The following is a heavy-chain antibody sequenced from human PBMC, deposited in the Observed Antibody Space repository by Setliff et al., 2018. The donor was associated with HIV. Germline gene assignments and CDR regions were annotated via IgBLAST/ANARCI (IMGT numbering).Heavy chain of an antibody. Sequence: PSETLSLTCTVSGYYISSDDYYWGWIRQAPGKGLEWMGFIHDNGKAFYDTALKSRLTMYADTSRTQFYLNLRSVTASDTAVYYCVRYRSKIDWFDPWGQGTLVTVSS. D-gene: IGHD1-26*01. CDR1: GYYISSDDYY. CDR3: VRYRSKIDWFDP. CDR2: IHDNGKA. V-gene: IGHV4-39*01. J-gene: IGHJ5*02.